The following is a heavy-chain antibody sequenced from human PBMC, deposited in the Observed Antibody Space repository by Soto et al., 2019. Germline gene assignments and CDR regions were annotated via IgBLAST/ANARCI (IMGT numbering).Heavy chain of an antibody. D-gene: IGHD2-2*01. CDR1: GGSVSSDTHY. V-gene: IGHV4-61*01. J-gene: IGHJ6*02. Sequence: KTSETLSLTCTVSGGSVSSDTHYWRWIRQPPGKRLEWIGFIYSSGSTNYNPSLKSRVTMSVDTSKNQFSLKLRSAIVEDMVVYHCARFVTACSRTTFYPRAVVGDPGTMVNVSS. CDR2: IYSSGST. CDR3: ARFVTACSRTTFYPRAVV.